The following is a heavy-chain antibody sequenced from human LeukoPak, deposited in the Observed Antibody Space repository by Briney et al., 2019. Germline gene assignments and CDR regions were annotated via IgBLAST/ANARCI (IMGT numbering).Heavy chain of an antibody. J-gene: IGHJ4*02. CDR1: GYSFTSYC. CDR2: IYPGDSDT. D-gene: IGHD3-10*01. Sequence: GESLKISCKGSGYSFTSYCIGWVRPMPGKGLEWMGIIYPGDSDTRYSRSCQGQVTISAVKSISTAYLQWSSLKASDTAMYYCARGIGHYYGSGSYGGIDYWGQGTLVTVSS. V-gene: IGHV5-51*01. CDR3: ARGIGHYYGSGSYGGIDY.